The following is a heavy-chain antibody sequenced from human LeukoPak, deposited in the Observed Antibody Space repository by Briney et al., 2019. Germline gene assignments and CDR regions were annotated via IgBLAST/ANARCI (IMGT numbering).Heavy chain of an antibody. D-gene: IGHD3-22*01. CDR3: AKDYQYYYDSSGYYIDY. CDR2: ISGGGGST. Sequence: GGSLRLSCAASGFTFSSFAMTWVRQAPGKGLEWVSPISGGGGSTYYADSGKGRFTISRDNSKNTLYLQMNSLRAEDTAVYYCAKDYQYYYDSSGYYIDYWGQGTLVTVSS. CDR1: GFTFSSFA. V-gene: IGHV3-23*01. J-gene: IGHJ4*02.